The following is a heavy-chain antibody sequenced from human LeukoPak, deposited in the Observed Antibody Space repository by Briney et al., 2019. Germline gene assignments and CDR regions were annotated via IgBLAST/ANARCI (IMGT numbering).Heavy chain of an antibody. CDR3: ARDSDSSGYYYEGPDY. CDR1: GYTFTGYY. V-gene: IGHV1-2*02. Sequence: ASVKVSCKASGYTFTGYYMHWVRQAPGQGLEWMGWINPNSGGTNYAQKFQGRVTMTRDTSISTAYMELSRLRSDDTAVYYCARDSDSSGYYYEGPDYWGQGTLVTVSS. D-gene: IGHD3-22*01. CDR2: INPNSGGT. J-gene: IGHJ4*02.